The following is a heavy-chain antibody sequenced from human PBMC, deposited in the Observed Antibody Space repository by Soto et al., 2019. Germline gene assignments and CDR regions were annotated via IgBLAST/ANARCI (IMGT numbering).Heavy chain of an antibody. CDR2: FYYDGST. Sequence: SETLSLTCTVSGDSISNYYWSWIRQPPGKGLEWIGYFYYDGSTNYNPSLKSRVTISVDTSKNQFSLKLSSVTAADTAVYYCARDDNSLNFDYWGQGTLVTVSS. CDR1: GDSISNYY. CDR3: ARDDNSLNFDY. J-gene: IGHJ4*02. D-gene: IGHD2-21*01. V-gene: IGHV4-59*01.